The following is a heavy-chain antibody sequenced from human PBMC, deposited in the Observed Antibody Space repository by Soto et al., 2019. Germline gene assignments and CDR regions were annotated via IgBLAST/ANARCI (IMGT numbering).Heavy chain of an antibody. J-gene: IGHJ4*02. D-gene: IGHD1-26*01. V-gene: IGHV3-7*03. CDR1: GFTFSTYW. CDR3: AKMSGSYYLGYFDY. CDR2: MNRDGSER. Sequence: PGGSLRLSCAASGFTFSTYWMTWVRQVPGKGPEWVANMNRDGSERYYVDSVKGRFTISRDNAKNSLYLQMNSLRAEDTAVYYCAKMSGSYYLGYFDYWGQGTLVTVSS.